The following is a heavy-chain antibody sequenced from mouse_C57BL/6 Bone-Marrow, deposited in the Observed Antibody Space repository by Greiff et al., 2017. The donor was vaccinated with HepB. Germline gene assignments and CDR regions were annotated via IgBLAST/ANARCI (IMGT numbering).Heavy chain of an antibody. CDR3: ARLFRFGNEDYDDYAMDY. CDR1: EYEFPSHD. Sequence: EVQGVESGGGLVQPGESLKLSCESNEYEFPSHDMSWVRKTPEKRLELVAAINSDGGSTYYPDTMERRFIISRDNTKKTLYLQMSSLRSEDTALYYWARLFRFGNEDYDDYAMDYWGQGTSVTVSS. J-gene: IGHJ4*01. CDR2: INSDGGST. D-gene: IGHD2-4*01. V-gene: IGHV5-2*01.